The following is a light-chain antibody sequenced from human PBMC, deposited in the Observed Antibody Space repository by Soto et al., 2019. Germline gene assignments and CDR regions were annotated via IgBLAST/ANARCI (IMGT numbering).Light chain of an antibody. Sequence: DIQITQSPSSLSGSVGDRVTITCRSSQYISTYLNWYRQKSGKAPEVLIYSASTLQSGVPSRFSGRGSGTDFTLTIIGLQSEDFATYYCQQSYTTPRTFGAGTKVDIK. CDR2: SAS. CDR1: QYISTY. CDR3: QQSYTTPRT. V-gene: IGKV1-39*01. J-gene: IGKJ4*02.